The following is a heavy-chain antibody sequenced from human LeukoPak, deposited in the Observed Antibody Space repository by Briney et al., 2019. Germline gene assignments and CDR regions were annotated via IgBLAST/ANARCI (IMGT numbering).Heavy chain of an antibody. J-gene: IGHJ4*02. Sequence: GGSLRLSCAASGFNFNTYTMSGVRQAPGKGLEWGSVIYSGGRTDYADSVKGRFTISRDNSRNMLYLQMNSLRPEDTTVYYCARENGRGVISPYFDYWGQGTLVTVSS. CDR2: IYSGGRT. CDR3: ARENGRGVISPYFDY. CDR1: GFNFNTYT. V-gene: IGHV3-66*01. D-gene: IGHD3-10*01.